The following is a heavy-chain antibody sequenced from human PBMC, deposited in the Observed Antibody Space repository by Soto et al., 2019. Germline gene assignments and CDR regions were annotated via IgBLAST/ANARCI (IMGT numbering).Heavy chain of an antibody. D-gene: IGHD1-7*01. Sequence: EVQLVESGGGLVKPGGSLRLSCAASGFTFSSYSMNWVRQAPGKGLEWVSSISSSRSYIYYADSVKGRFTISRDNSKNSPDLQMNSLRAEDTAVYYCARERTGTRDYWGQGTLVTVSS. J-gene: IGHJ4*02. CDR2: ISSSRSYI. V-gene: IGHV3-21*01. CDR3: ARERTGTRDY. CDR1: GFTFSSYS.